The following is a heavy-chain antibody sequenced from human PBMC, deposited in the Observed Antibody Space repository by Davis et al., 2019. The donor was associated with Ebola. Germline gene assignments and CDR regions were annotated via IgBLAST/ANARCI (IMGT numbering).Heavy chain of an antibody. CDR2: IWYDGSNK. D-gene: IGHD3-22*01. CDR1: GFTFSSYG. Sequence: PGGSLRLSCAASGFTFSSYGMHWVRQAPGKGLEWVAVIWYDGSNKYYADSVKGRFTISRDNSKNTLYLQMNSLRAEDTAVYYCTTQTLTMIVVVMGWGQGTLVTVSS. CDR3: TTQTLTMIVVVMG. V-gene: IGHV3-33*01. J-gene: IGHJ4*02.